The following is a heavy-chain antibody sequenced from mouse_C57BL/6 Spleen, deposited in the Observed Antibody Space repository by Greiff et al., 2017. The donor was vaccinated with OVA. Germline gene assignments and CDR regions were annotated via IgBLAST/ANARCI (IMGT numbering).Heavy chain of an antibody. CDR1: GYAFSSSW. CDR3: ARGTYEVYFDY. J-gene: IGHJ2*01. CDR2: IYPGDGGT. Sequence: VQLQQSGPELVKPGASVKISCKASGYAFSSSWMNWVKQRPGKGLEWIGRIYPGDGGTNYNGKFKGKATLTADKSSSTAYMPLSSLTSEDSAVYFCARGTYEVYFDYWGQGTTLTVSS. D-gene: IGHD5-1*01. V-gene: IGHV1-82*01.